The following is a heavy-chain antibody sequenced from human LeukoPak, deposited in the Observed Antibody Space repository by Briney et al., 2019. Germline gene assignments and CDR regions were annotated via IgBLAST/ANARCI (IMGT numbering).Heavy chain of an antibody. D-gene: IGHD2/OR15-2a*01. J-gene: IGHJ4*02. CDR1: GFTFVSYS. V-gene: IGHV3-48*01. CDR3: VRDLDSIAFG. CDR2: ISSSSTTI. Sequence: PGGSLRLSCAASGFTFVSYSMNWVRQVPGKAREGVSYISSSSTTINYAESVKGRFTISRDNDKATMYLQMNSLRAEGTAVYYCVRDLDSIAFGWGQGSLVTVSS.